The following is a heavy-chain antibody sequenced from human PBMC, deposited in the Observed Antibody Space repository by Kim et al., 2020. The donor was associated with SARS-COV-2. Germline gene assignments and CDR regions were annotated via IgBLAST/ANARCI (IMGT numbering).Heavy chain of an antibody. D-gene: IGHD6-13*01. J-gene: IGHJ5*02. CDR3: ARAGSTYSSNWKWFDP. V-gene: IGHV1-46*01. CDR2: INPSDSNT. CDR1: GYTFTSYY. Sequence: ASVKVSCKASGYTFTSYYMHWGRQAPGQGLEWIGIINPSDSNTSYAQKFQGRVTMTRDATTTTVYMELSSLRSEDTAVYYCARAGSTYSSNWKWFDPWGQGTLVTVSS.